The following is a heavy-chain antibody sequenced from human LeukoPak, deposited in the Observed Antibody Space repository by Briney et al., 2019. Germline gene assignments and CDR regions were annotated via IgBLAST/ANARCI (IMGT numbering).Heavy chain of an antibody. V-gene: IGHV4-59*01. D-gene: IGHD2-21*01. CDR3: ARGIGNWFDP. CDR2: IYYSGST. Sequence: SETLSLTCTVSGGSISSYYWSWIRQPPGKGLEWIGYIYYSGSTNYNPSLKSRVTISVDTSKNQFSLKLGSVTAADTAVYYCARGIGNWFDPWGQGTLVTVSS. CDR1: GGSISSYY. J-gene: IGHJ5*02.